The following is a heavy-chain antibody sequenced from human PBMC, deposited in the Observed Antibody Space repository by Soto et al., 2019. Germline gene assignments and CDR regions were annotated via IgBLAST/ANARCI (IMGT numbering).Heavy chain of an antibody. CDR3: ARADCSSTSCYTPVYWFDP. Sequence: QVQLVQSGAEVKKPGSSVKVSCKASGGTFSSYAISWVRQAPGQGLEWMGGIILIFGTANYAQKFQGRVTITADESTSTAYMELSSLRSEDTAVYYCARADCSSTSCYTPVYWFDPWGQGTLVTVSS. D-gene: IGHD2-2*02. CDR1: GGTFSSYA. CDR2: IILIFGTA. J-gene: IGHJ5*02. V-gene: IGHV1-69*01.